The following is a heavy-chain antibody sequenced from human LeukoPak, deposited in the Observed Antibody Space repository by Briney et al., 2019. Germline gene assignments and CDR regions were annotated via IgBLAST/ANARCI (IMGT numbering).Heavy chain of an antibody. CDR2: ISGSGDST. J-gene: IGHJ4*02. CDR1: EFTFSSYA. V-gene: IGHV3-23*01. Sequence: PGGSLRLSCAASEFTFSSYAMSWVRQAPGKGLEWVSAISGSGDSTYYADSVKGRFTISRDNPKNTLYLQMNSLRAEDTALYYCATSTVAKYDYWGQGTLVAVSS. D-gene: IGHD4-11*01. CDR3: ATSTVAKYDY.